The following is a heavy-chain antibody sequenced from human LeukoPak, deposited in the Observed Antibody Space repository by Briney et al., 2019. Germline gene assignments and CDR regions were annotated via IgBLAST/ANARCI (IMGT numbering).Heavy chain of an antibody. CDR3: ARGGKSGYSSCDY. J-gene: IGHJ4*02. V-gene: IGHV3-21*01. Sequence: PGGSLRLSCAASGFTFSSYSMNWVRQAPGKGLEWVSSISSSSSYIYYADSVKGRFTISRDNAKNSLYLQMNSLRAEDTAVYYCARGGKSGYSSCDYWGQGTLVTVSS. CDR2: ISSSSSYI. CDR1: GFTFSSYS. D-gene: IGHD6-13*01.